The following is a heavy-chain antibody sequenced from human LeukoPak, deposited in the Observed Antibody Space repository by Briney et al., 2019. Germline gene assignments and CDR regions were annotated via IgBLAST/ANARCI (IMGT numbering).Heavy chain of an antibody. CDR1: GFTFSSYE. Sequence: GGSLRLSCAASGFTFSSYEMNWVRQAPGKGLEWVSYISSSGSTIYYADSVKGRFTISRDNAKNSLYLQMNSLRAEDTAVYYCARAVVAGTFDYWGQGTLVTVSS. J-gene: IGHJ4*02. V-gene: IGHV3-48*03. CDR2: ISSSGSTI. CDR3: ARAVVAGTFDY. D-gene: IGHD6-19*01.